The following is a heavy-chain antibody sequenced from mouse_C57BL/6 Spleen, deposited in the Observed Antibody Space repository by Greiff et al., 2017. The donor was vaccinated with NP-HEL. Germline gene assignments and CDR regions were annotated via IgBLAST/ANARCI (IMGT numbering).Heavy chain of an antibody. CDR3: TRLRDDYDGAWFAY. CDR2: IDPETGGT. CDR1: GYTFTDYE. D-gene: IGHD2-4*01. V-gene: IGHV1-15*01. Sequence: QVQLKQSGAELVRPGASVTLSCKASGYTFTDYEMHWVKQTPVHGLEWIGAIDPETGGTAYNQKFKGKAILTADKSSSTAYMELRSLTSEDSAVYYCTRLRDDYDGAWFAYWGQGTLVTVSA. J-gene: IGHJ3*01.